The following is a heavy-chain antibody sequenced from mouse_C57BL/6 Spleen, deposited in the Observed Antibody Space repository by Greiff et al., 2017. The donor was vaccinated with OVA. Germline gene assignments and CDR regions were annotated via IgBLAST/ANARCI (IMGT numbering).Heavy chain of an antibody. J-gene: IGHJ4*01. Sequence: VQLVESGPELVKPGASVKISCKASGYAFSSSWMNWVKQRPGKGLEWIGRIYPGDGDTNYNGKFKGKATLTADKSSSTAYMQLSSLTSEDSAVYFCARSRDVYYAMDYWGQGTSVTVSS. CDR1: GYAFSSSW. CDR3: ARSRDVYYAMDY. D-gene: IGHD3-3*01. V-gene: IGHV1-82*01. CDR2: IYPGDGDT.